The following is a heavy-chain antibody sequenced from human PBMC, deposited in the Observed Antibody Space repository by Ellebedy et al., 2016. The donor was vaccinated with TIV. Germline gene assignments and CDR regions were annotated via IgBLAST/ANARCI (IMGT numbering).Heavy chain of an antibody. CDR2: MNPNSGNT. D-gene: IGHD6-13*01. V-gene: IGHV1-8*02. CDR3: ARVGYSSSSWYYFDY. CDR1: GYTFTGYY. J-gene: IGHJ4*02. Sequence: ASVKVSXXASGYTFTGYYMHWVRQATGQGLEWMGWMNPNSGNTGYAQKFQGRVTMTRNTSISTAYMELSSLRSEDTAVYYCARVGYSSSSWYYFDYWGQGTLVTVSS.